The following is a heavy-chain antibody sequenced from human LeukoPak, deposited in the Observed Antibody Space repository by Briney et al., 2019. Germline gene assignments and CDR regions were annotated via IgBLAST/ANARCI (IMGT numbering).Heavy chain of an antibody. CDR2: ISGSGGST. J-gene: IGHJ4*02. CDR3: AKVRHITMIVVVINNY. Sequence: PGESLRLSCAASGFTFSSYAMSWVRQAPGKGLEWVSAISGSGGSTYYADSVKGRFTISRDNSKNTLYLQMNSLRAEDTAVYYCAKVRHITMIVVVINNYWGQGTLVTVSS. V-gene: IGHV3-23*01. D-gene: IGHD3-22*01. CDR1: GFTFSSYA.